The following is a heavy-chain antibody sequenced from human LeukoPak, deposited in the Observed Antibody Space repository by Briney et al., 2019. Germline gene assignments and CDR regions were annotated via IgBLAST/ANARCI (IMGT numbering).Heavy chain of an antibody. Sequence: GASVKVSCKASGYTFTSYAMHWVRQAPGQRLEWMGWINAGNGNTKYSQEFQGRVTITRDTSASTAYMELSSLRSEDMAVYYCARSRYNWNDDGWDYWGQGTLVTVSS. CDR1: GYTFTSYA. J-gene: IGHJ4*02. CDR2: INAGNGNT. V-gene: IGHV1-3*03. CDR3: ARSRYNWNDDGWDY. D-gene: IGHD1-20*01.